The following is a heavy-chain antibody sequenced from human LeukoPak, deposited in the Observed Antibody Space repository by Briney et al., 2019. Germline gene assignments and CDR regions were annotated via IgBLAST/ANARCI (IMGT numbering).Heavy chain of an antibody. CDR1: GGSISSYY. CDR3: VRHESCGGGPRSTGRWFDP. CDR2: IYTSGST. Sequence: SETLSLTCTVSGGSISSYYWSWIRQPAGKGLEWIGRIYTSGSTNYNPSLKSRVTMSVDTSKNQFSLKLSSVTAADTAVYYCVRHESCGGGPRSTGRWFDPWGQGTLVTVSS. J-gene: IGHJ5*02. V-gene: IGHV4-4*07. D-gene: IGHD2-15*01.